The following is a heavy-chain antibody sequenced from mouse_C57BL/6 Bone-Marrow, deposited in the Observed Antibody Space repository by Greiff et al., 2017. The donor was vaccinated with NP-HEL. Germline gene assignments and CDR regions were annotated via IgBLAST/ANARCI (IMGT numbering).Heavy chain of an antibody. CDR2: ISNGGGST. J-gene: IGHJ1*03. V-gene: IGHV5-12*01. D-gene: IGHD1-1*01. CDR1: GFTFSDYY. CDR3: ARQYYYGSSYGGYFEV. Sequence: EVQLVESGGGLVQPGGSLKLSCAASGFTFSDYYMYWVRQTPEKRLEWVAYISNGGGSTYYPDTVKGRFTISRDNAKNTLYLQMSRLKSEDTAMYYCARQYYYGSSYGGYFEVWGTGATVTAAS.